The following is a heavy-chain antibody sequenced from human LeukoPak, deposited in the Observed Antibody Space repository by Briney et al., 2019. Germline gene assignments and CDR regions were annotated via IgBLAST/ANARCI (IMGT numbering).Heavy chain of an antibody. CDR1: GFTFSSYW. V-gene: IGHV3-74*01. CDR3: AMREMLGSSGWRLDAFDI. Sequence: GGSLRLSCAASGFTFSSYWMHWVRQAPGKGLVWVSRINSDGSSTSYADSVKGRFTISRDNAKNTLYLQMNSLRAEDTAVYYCAMREMLGSSGWRLDAFDIWGQGTMVTVSS. D-gene: IGHD6-19*01. J-gene: IGHJ3*02. CDR2: INSDGSST.